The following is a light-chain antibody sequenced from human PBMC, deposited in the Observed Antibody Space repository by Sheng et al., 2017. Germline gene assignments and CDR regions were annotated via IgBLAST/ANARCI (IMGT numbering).Light chain of an antibody. J-gene: IGKJ2*01. CDR1: QSVLYSSNNKNY. V-gene: IGKV4-1*01. CDR2: WAS. Sequence: DIVMTQSPDSLAVSLGERATINCKSSQSVLYSSNNKNYLAWYQQKPGQPPKLLIYWASTRESGVPDRFSGSGSGTDFTLTISSLQPDDFATYYCQQYNSSPQTFGQGTKLEIK. CDR3: QQYNSSPQT.